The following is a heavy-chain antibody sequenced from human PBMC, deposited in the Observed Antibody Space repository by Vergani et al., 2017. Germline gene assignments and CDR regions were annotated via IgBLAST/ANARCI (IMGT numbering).Heavy chain of an antibody. Sequence: QVQLVESGGGVVQPGRSLRLSCAASGFTFSSYGMHWVRQAPGKGLEWVAVISYDGSNKYYADSVKGRFTISRDNSKNTLYLQMNSLRAEDTAVYYCARESPFTMIVTPYGAFDIWGQGTMVTVSS. D-gene: IGHD3-22*01. CDR3: ARESPFTMIVTPYGAFDI. CDR2: ISYDGSNK. CDR1: GFTFSSYG. J-gene: IGHJ3*02. V-gene: IGHV3-30*03.